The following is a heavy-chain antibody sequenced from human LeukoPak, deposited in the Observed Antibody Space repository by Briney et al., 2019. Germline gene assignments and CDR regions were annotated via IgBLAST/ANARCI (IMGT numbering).Heavy chain of an antibody. V-gene: IGHV1-69*13. CDR3: AREVNDDYVWGSYRYTRGYFDY. D-gene: IGHD3-16*02. CDR1: GGTFSSYA. CDR2: IIPIFGTA. Sequence: SVKVSCKASGGTFSSYAISWVRQAPGQGLEWMGGIIPIFGTANYEHKFQGRVTITAAESTSTAYMELSSLRSEDTAVYYCAREVNDDYVWGSYRYTRGYFDYWGQGTLVSVSS. J-gene: IGHJ4*02.